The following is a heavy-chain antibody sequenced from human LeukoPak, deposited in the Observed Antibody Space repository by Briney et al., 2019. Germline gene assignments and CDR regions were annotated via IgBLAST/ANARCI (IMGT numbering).Heavy chain of an antibody. J-gene: IGHJ3*02. CDR2: INHSGST. D-gene: IGHD3-3*01. CDR1: GGSFSGDY. CDR3: ARGATIFGVVIILDAFDI. V-gene: IGHV4-34*01. Sequence: SETLSLTCTVYGGSFSGDYWSWIRQPPGKGLEWIGEINHSGSTNYNPSLKSRVTISVDTSKNQFSLKLSSVTAADTAVYYCARGATIFGVVIILDAFDIWGRGTMVTVSS.